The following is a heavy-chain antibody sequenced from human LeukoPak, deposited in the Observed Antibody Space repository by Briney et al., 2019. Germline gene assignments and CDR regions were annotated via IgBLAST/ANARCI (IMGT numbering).Heavy chain of an antibody. Sequence: PSETLSLTCSVSDDSIKIYYWNWIRQPPGEGLEWIGFSHHSGNINYNPSLKSRVTLSVDTTKNYLSLRLMSVTDADTAVYYWARWNNDLRGFDVWGQGTMVTVSS. V-gene: IGHV4-59*01. D-gene: IGHD1/OR15-1a*01. CDR3: ARWNNDLRGFDV. CDR1: DDSIKIYY. CDR2: SHHSGNI. J-gene: IGHJ3*01.